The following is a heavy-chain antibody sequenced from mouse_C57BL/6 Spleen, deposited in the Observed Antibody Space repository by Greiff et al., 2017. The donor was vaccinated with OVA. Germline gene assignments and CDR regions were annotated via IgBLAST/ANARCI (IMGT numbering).Heavy chain of an antibody. Sequence: QVQLQQPGAELVRPGTSVKLSCKASGYTFTSYWMHWVKQRPGQGLEWIGVIDPSDSYTNYNQKFKGKSTLTVDTSSSTAYMQLSSLTSEDSAVYYCARILRPWGQGTTLTVSS. CDR2: IDPSDSYT. D-gene: IGHD1-1*01. V-gene: IGHV1-59*01. CDR3: ARILRP. J-gene: IGHJ2*01. CDR1: GYTFTSYW.